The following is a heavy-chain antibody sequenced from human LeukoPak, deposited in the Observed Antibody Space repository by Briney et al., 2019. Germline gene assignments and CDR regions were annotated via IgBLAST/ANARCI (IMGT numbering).Heavy chain of an antibody. CDR3: AKDGIAGADNSHFAT. CDR1: GFTFSSYA. D-gene: IGHD4-23*01. Sequence: GGSLRPSCATAGFTFSSYAMSWVRQAPGKGLEWVSGLSNSGGSTYYADSVKGRFTISRDNSKNTLYLQMNSLRAEDTAVYYCAKDGIAGADNSHFATWAKETLVTVSS. V-gene: IGHV3-23*01. J-gene: IGHJ4*02. CDR2: LSNSGGST.